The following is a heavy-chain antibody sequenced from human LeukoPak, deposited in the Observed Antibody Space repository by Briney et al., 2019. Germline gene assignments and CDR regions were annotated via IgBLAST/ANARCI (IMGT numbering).Heavy chain of an antibody. CDR3: ARDGWFGELDKDHFDY. D-gene: IGHD3-10*01. J-gene: IGHJ4*02. Sequence: GGSLRLSCTASGFTFSSYWMSWVRQAPGKGLEWVANIKQDGSEKDYVDSVKGRFTISRDNAKNLLYLQMNSLRVEDTAVYYCARDGWFGELDKDHFDYWGQGTLVTVSS. CDR1: GFTFSSYW. V-gene: IGHV3-7*01. CDR2: IKQDGSEK.